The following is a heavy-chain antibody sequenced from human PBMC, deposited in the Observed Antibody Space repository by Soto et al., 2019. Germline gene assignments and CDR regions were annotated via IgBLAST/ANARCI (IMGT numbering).Heavy chain of an antibody. CDR3: AKDQASGQGSFDS. V-gene: IGHV3-30*18. CDR1: GFTYTDYT. J-gene: IGHJ4*02. CDR2: ISYDGSNQ. Sequence: GGSLRLSCAASGFTYTDYTMSWVRQAPDKGLEWVALISYDGSNQYYADSAKGRFTISRDNSKNTLFLQMNSLRADDTAVYYCAKDQASGQGSFDSWGQGTLVTVSS.